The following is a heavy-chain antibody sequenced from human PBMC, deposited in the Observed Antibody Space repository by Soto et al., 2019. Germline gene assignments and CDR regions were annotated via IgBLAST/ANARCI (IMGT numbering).Heavy chain of an antibody. CDR2: IYYSGST. CDR1: GGSISSSSYY. CDR3: ARDQNWFDP. Sequence: PSETLSLTCTVSGGSISSSSYYWGWIRQPPGKGLEWIGSIYYSGSTYYNPSLKSRVTISVDTSKNQFSLKLSSVTAADTAVYYCARDQNWFDPWGQGTLVTVSS. V-gene: IGHV4-39*02. J-gene: IGHJ5*02.